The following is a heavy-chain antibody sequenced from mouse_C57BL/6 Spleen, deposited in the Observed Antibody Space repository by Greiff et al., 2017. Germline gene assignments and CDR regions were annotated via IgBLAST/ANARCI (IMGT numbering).Heavy chain of an antibody. CDR2: ISSGGSYT. J-gene: IGHJ3*01. CDR1: GFTFSSYG. D-gene: IGHD2-5*01. Sequence: EVMLVESGGDLVKPGGSLKLSCAASGFTFSSYGMSLVRQTPDKRLAWVATISSGGSYTYYPDSVKGRFTISRDNAKNTLYLQMSSLKSEDTAMYYCARLTIVTPVPYWGQGTLVTVSA. CDR3: ARLTIVTPVPY. V-gene: IGHV5-6*01.